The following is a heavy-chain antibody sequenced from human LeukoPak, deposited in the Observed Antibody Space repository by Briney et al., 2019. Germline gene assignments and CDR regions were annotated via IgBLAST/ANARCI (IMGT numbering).Heavy chain of an antibody. CDR3: ARGRTAFLDYHYGMDV. CDR1: GGSISSGGYY. D-gene: IGHD3-3*02. Sequence: SETLSLTCTVSGGSISSGGYYWSWIRQHPGKGLEWVGYIYYSGSTYYNPSLKSRVTISVDTSKNQFSLKLSSVTAADTAVYYCARGRTAFLDYHYGMDVWGQGTTVTVSS. J-gene: IGHJ6*02. V-gene: IGHV4-31*03. CDR2: IYYSGST.